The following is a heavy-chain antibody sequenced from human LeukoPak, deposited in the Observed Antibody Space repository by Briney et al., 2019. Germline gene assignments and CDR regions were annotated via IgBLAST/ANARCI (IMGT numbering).Heavy chain of an antibody. CDR2: ISSSGSTI. J-gene: IGHJ6*04. V-gene: IGHV3-48*04. Sequence: RGSLRLSCAASRFTFSSYSMNWVRQAPGKGLEWVSSISSSGSTIYYADSVKGRFTISRDNAKNSLYLQMNSLRAEDTAVYYCAELGITMIGGVWGKGTTVTISS. CDR3: AELGITMIGGV. CDR1: RFTFSSYS. D-gene: IGHD3-10*02.